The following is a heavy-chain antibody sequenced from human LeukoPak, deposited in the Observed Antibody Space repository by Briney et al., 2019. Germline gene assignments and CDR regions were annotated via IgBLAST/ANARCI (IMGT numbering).Heavy chain of an antibody. Sequence: PGGSLRLSCAASGFTFSDYYMSWIRQAPGKGLEWVSSISSSSSYIYYADSVKGRFTISRDNSKNTLYLQMNSLRAEDTAVYYCAKNIVGSSGYSDYWGQGPLVTVSS. D-gene: IGHD3-22*01. CDR3: AKNIVGSSGYSDY. CDR2: ISSSSSYI. CDR1: GFTFSDYY. J-gene: IGHJ4*02. V-gene: IGHV3-11*06.